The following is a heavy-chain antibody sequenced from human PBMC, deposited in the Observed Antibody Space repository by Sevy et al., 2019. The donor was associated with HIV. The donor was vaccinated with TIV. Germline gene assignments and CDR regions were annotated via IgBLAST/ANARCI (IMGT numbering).Heavy chain of an antibody. J-gene: IGHJ6*02. CDR1: GFTFSSYW. V-gene: IGHV3-7*01. CDR2: IKQDGSEK. D-gene: IGHD3-10*01. Sequence: GGSLRLSCAASGFTFSSYWMSWVRQAPGKGREWVANIKQDGSEKYYVDSVKGRFTISRDNAKNSLYLQMNSLRAEDTAVYYCARDHLYGSGSYYHDYYYYYGMDVWGQGTTVTVSS. CDR3: ARDHLYGSGSYYHDYYYYYGMDV.